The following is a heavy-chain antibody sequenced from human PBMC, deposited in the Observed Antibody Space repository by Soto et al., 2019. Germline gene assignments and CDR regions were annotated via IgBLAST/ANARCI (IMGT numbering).Heavy chain of an antibody. CDR3: ARGAYDSSGASWYFDL. CDR1: GGSIRSGTYY. J-gene: IGHJ2*01. V-gene: IGHV4-31*03. CDR2: IYHSGST. Sequence: PSETLSLTXTVSGGSIRSGTYYWHWIRQHPGKGLEWIGYIYHSGSTYYNPSLESRVTISVDTSKNQFSLKLSSVTAADTAVYYCARGAYDSSGASWYFDLWGRGTLVTVSS. D-gene: IGHD3-22*01.